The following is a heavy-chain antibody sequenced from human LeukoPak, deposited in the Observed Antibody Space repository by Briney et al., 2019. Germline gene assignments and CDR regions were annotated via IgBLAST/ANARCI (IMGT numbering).Heavy chain of an antibody. Sequence: SEALSLTCTVSGGSISSFYWSWIRQPPGKGLQWIGYIYYSGITRYNPSLKSRVTISVDTSKNQFSLKLSSVTAADTAVYYCASGGYSGYAFDYWGQGILVTVSS. CDR2: IYYSGIT. J-gene: IGHJ4*02. CDR3: ASGGYSGYAFDY. CDR1: GGSISSFY. D-gene: IGHD5-12*01. V-gene: IGHV4-59*01.